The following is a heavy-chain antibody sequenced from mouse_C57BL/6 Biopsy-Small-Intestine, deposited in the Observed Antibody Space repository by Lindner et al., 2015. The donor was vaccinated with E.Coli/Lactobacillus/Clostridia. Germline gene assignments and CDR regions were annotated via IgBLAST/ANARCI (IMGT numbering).Heavy chain of an antibody. CDR1: GGTFSSYA. CDR3: ASPQYCTGGTCATEFFFDY. CDR2: IIPIFGTP. D-gene: IGHD1-1*02. J-gene: IGHJ4*01. Sequence: SVKVSCKASGGTFSSYAISWVRQAPGQGLEWMGTIIPIFGTPNYAQKFQGRVTITADESTSTAYMELTSLTSEDTAVYYCASPQYCTGGTCATEFFFDYWGQGTLVAVSS. V-gene: IGHV1-81*01.